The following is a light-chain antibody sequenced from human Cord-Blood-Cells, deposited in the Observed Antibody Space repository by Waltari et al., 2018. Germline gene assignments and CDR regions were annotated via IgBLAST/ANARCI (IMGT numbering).Light chain of an antibody. Sequence: QAVLTQPSSLSASPGASASLTCPLRSGINVGTYRIYWYQQKPGSPPQYLLRYKSDSDKQQGSGVPSGFSGSKEASANAGILLISGLQSEDEADYYCMIWHSSAVVFGGGTKLTVL. CDR1: SGINVGTYR. V-gene: IGLV5-45*02. J-gene: IGLJ2*01. CDR3: MIWHSSAVV. CDR2: YKSDSDK.